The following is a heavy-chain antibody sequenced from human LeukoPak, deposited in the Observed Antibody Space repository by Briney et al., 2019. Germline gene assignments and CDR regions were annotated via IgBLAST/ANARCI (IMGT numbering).Heavy chain of an antibody. V-gene: IGHV4-59*01. CDR2: IYYSGST. Sequence: PSETLSLTCAVYGGSFSSYYWSWIRQPPGKGLEWIGYIYYSGSTNYNPSLKSRVTISVDTSKNQFSLKLSSVTAADTAVYYCAGDGYKTNWYFNLWGRGTLVTVSS. CDR1: GGSFSSYY. CDR3: AGDGYKTNWYFNL. J-gene: IGHJ2*01. D-gene: IGHD5-24*01.